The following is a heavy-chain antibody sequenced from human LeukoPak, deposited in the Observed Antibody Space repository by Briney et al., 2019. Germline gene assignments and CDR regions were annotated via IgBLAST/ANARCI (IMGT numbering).Heavy chain of an antibody. J-gene: IGHJ3*02. CDR1: GGSISTYY. CDR2: IYNSGST. Sequence: PSETLSLTCTVSGGSISTYYWHWIRQPAGKGLEWIGRIYNSGSTNYNPSLKSRVTMSVDTSKNQFSLKLSSVTAADTAVYYCAREGWELLLAFDIWGQGTMVTVSS. D-gene: IGHD1-26*01. CDR3: AREGWELLLAFDI. V-gene: IGHV4-4*07.